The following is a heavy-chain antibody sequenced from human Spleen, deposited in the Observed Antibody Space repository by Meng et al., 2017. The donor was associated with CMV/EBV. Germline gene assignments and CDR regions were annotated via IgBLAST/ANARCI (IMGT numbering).Heavy chain of an antibody. CDR1: GFTFSTYV. J-gene: IGHJ6*02. D-gene: IGHD6-19*01. CDR2: ISYDGSNK. CDR3: ARDWYSSGWFGSHYYYYYGMDV. V-gene: IGHV3-30-3*01. Sequence: GGSLRLSCTASGFTFSTYVMHWVRQAPGKGLEWVAVISYDGSNKYHADSVKGRFTISRDNSKNTLYLQMNSLRAEDTAVYYCARDWYSSGWFGSHYYYYYGMDVWGQGTTVTVSS.